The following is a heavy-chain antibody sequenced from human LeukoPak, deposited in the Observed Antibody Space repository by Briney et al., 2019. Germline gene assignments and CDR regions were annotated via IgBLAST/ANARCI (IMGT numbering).Heavy chain of an antibody. CDR2: MNPNSLNI. D-gene: IGHD2-2*01. CDR3: ARGIRDQLLSEY. CDR1: GYTFSSFD. J-gene: IGHJ4*02. Sequence: ASVKVSCKTSGYTFSSFDVIWVRQATGQGLEWIGWMNPNSLNIGYAQKFRGRVTMTGDTSISTAYMELSSLISEDTAVYYCARGIRDQLLSEYWGQGSLVTVSS. V-gene: IGHV1-8*01.